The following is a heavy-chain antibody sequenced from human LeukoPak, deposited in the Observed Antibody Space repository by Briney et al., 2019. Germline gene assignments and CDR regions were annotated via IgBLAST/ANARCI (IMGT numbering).Heavy chain of an antibody. D-gene: IGHD2-15*01. Sequence: GGSLRLSCAPSGFTFSSYAMNWVRPAPGKGLEGVSGISGSGGSPDYAAPVKGRSTISRDNSKNPFYLQMNYLQPRTTAIFYFAARKMAVAAIWDYWGQGTRVTGSS. CDR1: GFTFSSYA. J-gene: IGHJ4*02. V-gene: IGHV3-23*01. CDR3: AARKMAVAAIWDY. CDR2: ISGSGGSP.